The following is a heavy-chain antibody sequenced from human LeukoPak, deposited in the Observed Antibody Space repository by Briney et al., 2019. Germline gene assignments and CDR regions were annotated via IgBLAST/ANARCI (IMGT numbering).Heavy chain of an antibody. CDR1: GGSFSGYY. CDR2: INHSGST. Sequence: SETLSLTCAVYGGSFSGYYWSWIRQPPGKGLEWIGEINHSGSTNYNPSLKSRVTISVDTSKNQFSLKLSSVTAADTAVYYCARFGKQRWLQFSPYYFDYWGQGTLVTVSS. J-gene: IGHJ4*02. V-gene: IGHV4-34*01. CDR3: ARFGKQRWLQFSPYYFDY. D-gene: IGHD5-24*01.